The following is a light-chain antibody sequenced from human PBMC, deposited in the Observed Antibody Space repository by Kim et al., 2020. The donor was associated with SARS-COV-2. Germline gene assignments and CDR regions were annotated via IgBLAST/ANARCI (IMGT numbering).Light chain of an antibody. Sequence: DNQMTQSPSALSASVGDRVTITCRASQSIDSWLAWYREKPGKAPKVLIYDASTLESGVPSRFSGSGSGTEFTLTISSLQPDDFATYYCQQYRSYPLTFGGGTKVDIK. V-gene: IGKV1-5*01. CDR2: DAS. CDR3: QQYRSYPLT. CDR1: QSIDSW. J-gene: IGKJ4*01.